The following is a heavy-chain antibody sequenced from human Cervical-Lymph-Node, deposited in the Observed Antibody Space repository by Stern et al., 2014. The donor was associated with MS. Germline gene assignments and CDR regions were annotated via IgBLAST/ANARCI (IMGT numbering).Heavy chain of an antibody. CDR2: IYPDDSET. Sequence: DVQLVQSGAEVKKPGESLKISCEASGYIFTNYWIGWVRQMPGQGLEFMGVIYPDDSETHYTPSFQGQVTLSADKSLSSIYMQPSSLKASDTAMYYCARRGDDYYFDYWGQGALVTVSS. CDR1: GYIFTNYW. J-gene: IGHJ4*02. D-gene: IGHD1-1*01. CDR3: ARRGDDYYFDY. V-gene: IGHV5-51*03.